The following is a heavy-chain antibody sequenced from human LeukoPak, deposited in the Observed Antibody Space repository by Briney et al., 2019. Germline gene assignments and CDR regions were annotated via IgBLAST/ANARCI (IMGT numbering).Heavy chain of an antibody. J-gene: IGHJ4*02. Sequence: ASMKVSCKASGYTFTSYYMHWVRQAPGQGLEWMGIINPSGGSTSYAQRFQGRVTMTRDTSTSTVYMELSSLRSEDTAVYYCARAYYYDSSGYYYPDFDYWGQGTLVTVSS. CDR2: INPSGGST. D-gene: IGHD3-22*01. CDR3: ARAYYYDSSGYYYPDFDY. CDR1: GYTFTSYY. V-gene: IGHV1-46*01.